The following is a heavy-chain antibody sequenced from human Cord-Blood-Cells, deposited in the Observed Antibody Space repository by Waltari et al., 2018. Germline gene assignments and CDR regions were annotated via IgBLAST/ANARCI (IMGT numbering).Heavy chain of an antibody. D-gene: IGHD6-13*01. Sequence: QVQLQESGPGLVKPSETLSLTCTVSGGSISSYYWSWIRQPPGKGLEWIGYIYYSWSTNYNPSLRSRVTISVDTSKNQFSLKLSSVTAADTAVYYCAREVRDSSSWYLNWFDPWGQGTLVTVSS. J-gene: IGHJ5*02. V-gene: IGHV4-59*01. CDR1: GGSISSYY. CDR2: IYYSWST. CDR3: AREVRDSSSWYLNWFDP.